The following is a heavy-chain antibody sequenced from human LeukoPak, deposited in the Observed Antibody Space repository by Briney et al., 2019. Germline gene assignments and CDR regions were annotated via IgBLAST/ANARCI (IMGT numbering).Heavy chain of an antibody. V-gene: IGHV4-30-2*01. CDR1: GGAISSGGYS. CDR3: ARLALAGSIDY. CDR2: IYHSGGA. D-gene: IGHD6-19*01. Sequence: PSQTLSLTCAVSGGAISSGGYSWSWIRQPPGKGLEWIGHIYHSGGAYYNPSLKSRVTMSVDRSKNQFSLKLSSVTAADTAVYYCARLALAGSIDYWGQGTLVTVSS. J-gene: IGHJ4*02.